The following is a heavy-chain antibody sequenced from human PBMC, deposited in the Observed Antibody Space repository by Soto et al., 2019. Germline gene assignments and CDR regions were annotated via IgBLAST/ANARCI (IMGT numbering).Heavy chain of an antibody. CDR1: GLTFSSYS. CDR2: ISSSSSTI. D-gene: IGHD3-22*01. CDR3: ARNGDSSDYRGWFDP. J-gene: IGHJ5*02. V-gene: IGHV3-48*01. Sequence: ERSLRLSCAACGLTFSSYSMNWVRQAPGKGLEWVSYISSSSSTIYYADSVKGRFTISRDNAKNTLYLQMNSLRAEDTAVYYCARNGDSSDYRGWFDPWGQGTLVTVS.